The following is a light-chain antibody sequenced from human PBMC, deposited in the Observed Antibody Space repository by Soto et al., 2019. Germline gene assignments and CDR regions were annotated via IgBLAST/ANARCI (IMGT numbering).Light chain of an antibody. V-gene: IGKV2-30*01. CDR1: QSLLYSDGKTF. CDR3: MQGTHWPLT. Sequence: EVVMTQSPLSLPVTLGQPASIFCRSSQSLLYSDGKTFLTWFHQRPGQAPRRLIYEVSNRDYGVPDRFSGSGSGTDFTLKISRVEAEDVGVYYCMQGTHWPLTFGGGTKVEIK. J-gene: IGKJ4*01. CDR2: EVS.